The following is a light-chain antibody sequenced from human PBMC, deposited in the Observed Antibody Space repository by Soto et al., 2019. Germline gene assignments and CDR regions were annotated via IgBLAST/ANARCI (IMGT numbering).Light chain of an antibody. CDR3: QQFSA. J-gene: IGKJ1*01. V-gene: IGKV3-20*01. CDR1: QSVSGNY. CDR2: GVS. Sequence: EIVLTQSPGTLSLSPGERATLSCRTGQSVSGNYLIWYQQKPGQPPRLLIYGVSSRATGIPDRFSGSGSGTHFTLTISRLEPEDFAVYYCQQFSAFGQGTKVELK.